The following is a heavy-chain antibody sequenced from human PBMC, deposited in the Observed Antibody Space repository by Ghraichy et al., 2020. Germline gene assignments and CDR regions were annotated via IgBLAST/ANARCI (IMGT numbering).Heavy chain of an antibody. D-gene: IGHD1-26*01. CDR3: ARGTQGRIVGTFDP. Sequence: SETLSLTCTVSGGSVSSGSYYWSWIRQPPGKGLEWIGYIYYSGSTNYNPSLKSRVTISVDTSKNQFSLKLSSVTAADTAVYYCARGTQGRIVGTFDPWGQGTLVTVSS. J-gene: IGHJ5*02. CDR2: IYYSGST. CDR1: GGSVSSGSYY. V-gene: IGHV4-61*01.